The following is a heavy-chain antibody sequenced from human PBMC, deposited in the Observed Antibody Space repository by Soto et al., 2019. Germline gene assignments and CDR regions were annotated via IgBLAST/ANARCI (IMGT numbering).Heavy chain of an antibody. CDR2: IIAYIGNT. D-gene: IGHD3-9*01. V-gene: IGHV1-18*01. Sequence: SVEVCSEARRVRFSSYSSSWLRQAPGQGLEWMGWIIAYIGNTNYAQKLQGRVTMTTDTSTSTAYMELRSLRSDDTAVYYCARVRYYDILTFDYWGQGTLVTVS. J-gene: IGHJ4*02. CDR1: RVRFSSYS. CDR3: ARVRYYDILTFDY.